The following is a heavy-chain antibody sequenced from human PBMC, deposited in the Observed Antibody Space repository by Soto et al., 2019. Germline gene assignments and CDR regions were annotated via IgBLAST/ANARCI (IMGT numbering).Heavy chain of an antibody. V-gene: IGHV4-31*03. CDR2: IYYSGST. J-gene: IGHJ6*02. Sequence: QVQLQESGPGLVKPSQTLSLTCTVSGGSISSGGYYWSWIRQHPGKGLEWIGYIYYSGSTYYNPSLKSRVTISVDTSKDQFSLKLSSVTAVDTAVYYCAVSRDGYSMDVWGQGTTVTVSS. CDR1: GGSISSGGYY. CDR3: AVSRDGYSMDV. D-gene: IGHD2-2*01.